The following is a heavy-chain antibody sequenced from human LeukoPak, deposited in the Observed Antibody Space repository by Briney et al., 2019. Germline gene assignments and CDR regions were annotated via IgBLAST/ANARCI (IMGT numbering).Heavy chain of an antibody. CDR3: ARSHYYDSSGYSARWYYFDY. J-gene: IGHJ4*02. D-gene: IGHD3-22*01. CDR1: GGSISSYY. CDR2: IYYSGST. V-gene: IGHV4-30-4*08. Sequence: SETLSLTCTVSGGSISSYYWSWIRQPPGKGLEWIGYIYYSGSTYYNPSLKSRVTMSVDTSKNQFSLKLSSVTAADTAVYYCARSHYYDSSGYSARWYYFDYWGQGTLVTVSS.